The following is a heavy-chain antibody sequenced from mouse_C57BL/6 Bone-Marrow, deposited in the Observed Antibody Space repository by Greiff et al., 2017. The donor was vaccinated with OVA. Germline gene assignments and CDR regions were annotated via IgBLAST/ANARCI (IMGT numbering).Heavy chain of an antibody. V-gene: IGHV1-15*01. CDR1: GYTFTDYE. CDR2: IDPETGGT. Sequence: QVQLQQSGAELVRPGASVTLSCKASGYTFTDYEMHWVKQTPVHGLEWIGAIDPETGGTAYNQKFKGKAILTADKSSSTAYMELRSLTSEDSAVYYCTRWGFYAMDYWGQGTSVTVSS. J-gene: IGHJ4*01. CDR3: TRWGFYAMDY.